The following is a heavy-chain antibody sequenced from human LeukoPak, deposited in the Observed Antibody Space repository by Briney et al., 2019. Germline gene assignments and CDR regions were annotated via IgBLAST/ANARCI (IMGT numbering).Heavy chain of an antibody. CDR2: IISDGITT. Sequence: GGSLRLSCAASGLTFHNTWMHWIRQAPGKGLVWVSRIISDGITTTYADSVKGRFTISRDNAKNTLYLQMNSLRAEDTAVYYCYGANAEHWGQGTLVTVSS. D-gene: IGHD4-23*01. V-gene: IGHV3-74*01. CDR3: YGANAEH. CDR1: GLTFHNTW. J-gene: IGHJ1*01.